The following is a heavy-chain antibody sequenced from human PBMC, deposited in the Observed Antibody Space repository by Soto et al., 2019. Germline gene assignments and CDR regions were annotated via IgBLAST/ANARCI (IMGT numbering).Heavy chain of an antibody. CDR2: IYGGGST. V-gene: IGHV3-53*01. CDR1: GFTIGTIY. CDR3: VRGGWTEWFDP. J-gene: IGHJ5*02. Sequence: SLRLSCSASGFTIGTIYMSWVRQAPGKGLEWVSVIYGGGSTYYAESVRGRSTMPRDNSKNTVSLQMNSLTGADTAVYFCVRGGWTEWFDPWGQGTPVTVSS. D-gene: IGHD2-15*01.